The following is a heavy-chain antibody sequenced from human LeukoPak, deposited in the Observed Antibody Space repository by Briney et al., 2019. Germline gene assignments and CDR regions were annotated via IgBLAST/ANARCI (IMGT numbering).Heavy chain of an antibody. Sequence: ASVKVSCKASGYTFTSYDINWVRQATGQGLEWMGWMNPNSGNTGYAQKFQGRVTMTRNTSISTAYMELSSLRSEDTAVYYCARRIVVVPAPQPYNYYYYYGMDVWGQGTTLTVSS. CDR1: GYTFTSYD. J-gene: IGHJ6*02. CDR3: ARRIVVVPAPQPYNYYYYYGMDV. CDR2: MNPNSGNT. D-gene: IGHD2-2*01. V-gene: IGHV1-8*01.